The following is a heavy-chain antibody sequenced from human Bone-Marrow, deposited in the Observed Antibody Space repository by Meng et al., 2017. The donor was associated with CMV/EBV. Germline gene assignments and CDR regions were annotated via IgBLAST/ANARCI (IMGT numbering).Heavy chain of an antibody. Sequence: GAASDFTLSSYPMGGVGQATRKGVEWISIIYNDSNITYYADSVKGRFIISRDNSKNTLDLQMNSLRAEDTAVYYCAKDLRGYSNDYWGQGTLVTVSS. J-gene: IGHJ4*02. V-gene: IGHV3-23*03. CDR3: AKDLRGYSNDY. CDR2: IYNDSNIT. CDR1: DFTLSSYP. D-gene: IGHD5-12*01.